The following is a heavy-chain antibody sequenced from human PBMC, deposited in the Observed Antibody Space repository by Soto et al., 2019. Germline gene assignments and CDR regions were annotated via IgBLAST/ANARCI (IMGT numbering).Heavy chain of an antibody. D-gene: IGHD4-17*01. Sequence: VASVKVSCKASGYTFTSYGISWVRQAPGQGLEWMGWISAYSGNTNYAQKLQGRVTMTTDTSTSTAYMELSSLRSDDTAVYYCAREPYMTTVTMWINNYSYGRMDVWGQGTTVTVSS. CDR3: AREPYMTTVTMWINNYSYGRMDV. CDR2: ISAYSGNT. V-gene: IGHV1-18*04. CDR1: GYTFTSYG. J-gene: IGHJ6*02.